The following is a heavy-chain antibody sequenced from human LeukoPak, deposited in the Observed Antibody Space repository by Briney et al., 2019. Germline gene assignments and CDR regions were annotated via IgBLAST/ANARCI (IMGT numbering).Heavy chain of an antibody. CDR1: GGSISSRNW. D-gene: IGHD6-19*01. CDR3: ARDGGSSGWYIIDY. V-gene: IGHV4-4*02. J-gene: IGHJ4*02. Sequence: PSETLSLTCAVSGGSISSRNWWSWVRQPPGKGLEWIGEIYHSGSTNYNPSLKTRVTISVDKSKNQFSLKLSSVTAADTAVYYCARDGGSSGWYIIDYWGQGTLVTVSS. CDR2: IYHSGST.